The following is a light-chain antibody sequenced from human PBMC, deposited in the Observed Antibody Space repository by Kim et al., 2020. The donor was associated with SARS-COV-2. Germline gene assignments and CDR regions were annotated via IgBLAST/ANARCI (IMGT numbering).Light chain of an antibody. V-gene: IGLV6-57*02. CDR3: QSYDSRV. CDR1: SGSIASNY. Sequence: NFMLTQPHSVSESPGKTVTISCTGSSGSIASNYVQWYQQRPGSAPTTVIYEDNQRPSGVPDRFSGSIDSSSKSASLTISGLKTEDEADYYCQSYDSRVFGGGTKLTVL. J-gene: IGLJ3*02. CDR2: EDN.